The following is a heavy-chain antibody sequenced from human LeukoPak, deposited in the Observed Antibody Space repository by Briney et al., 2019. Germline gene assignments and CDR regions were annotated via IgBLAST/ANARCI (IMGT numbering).Heavy chain of an antibody. D-gene: IGHD5/OR15-5a*01. Sequence: GGSLRLSCSASEFTFNTYAMTWVRQAPGKGLEWISYIGSSGRSVYYADSVKGRFTISRDNAKNSLYLQMNGLRDEDTAVYYCTRARKASSTYFFDYWGQGTLVTVSS. CDR1: EFTFNTYA. V-gene: IGHV3-48*02. CDR2: IGSSGRSV. J-gene: IGHJ4*02. CDR3: TRARKASSTYFFDY.